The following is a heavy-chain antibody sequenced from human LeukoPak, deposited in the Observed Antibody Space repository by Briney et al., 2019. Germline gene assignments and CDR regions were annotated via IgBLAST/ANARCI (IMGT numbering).Heavy chain of an antibody. CDR2: INHSGST. CDR1: GGSFSGYY. CDR3: AITYYYDSSGYRNWFDP. J-gene: IGHJ5*02. D-gene: IGHD3-22*01. V-gene: IGHV4-34*01. Sequence: KPSETLSLTCAVYGGSFSGYYWSWIRQPPGKGLEWIGEINHSGSTNYNPSLKSRVTISVDTSKNQFSLKLSSVTAADTAVYYCAITYYYDSSGYRNWFDPWGQGTLVTVSS.